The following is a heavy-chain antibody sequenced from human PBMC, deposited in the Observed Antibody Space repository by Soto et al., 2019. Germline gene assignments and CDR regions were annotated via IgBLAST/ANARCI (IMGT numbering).Heavy chain of an antibody. CDR1: GGTFSSYA. CDR3: ARDEKGDCTNGVCYTADY. V-gene: IGHV1-69*12. J-gene: IGHJ4*02. Sequence: QVQLVQSGAEVKKPGSSVKVSCKASGGTFSSYAISWVRQAPGQGLEWMGGIIPIFGTANYAQKFQGRVTITADESTSTADMELSSLRSEDTAVYYCARDEKGDCTNGVCYTADYWGQGTLVTVSS. D-gene: IGHD2-8*01. CDR2: IIPIFGTA.